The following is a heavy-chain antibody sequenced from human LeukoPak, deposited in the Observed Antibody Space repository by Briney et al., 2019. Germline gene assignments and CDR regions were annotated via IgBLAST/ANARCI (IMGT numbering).Heavy chain of an antibody. CDR1: GGSISSYY. CDR2: IYYSGST. CDR3: ARVDVFGVVSSDYYYYYMDV. D-gene: IGHD3-3*01. V-gene: IGHV4-59*12. J-gene: IGHJ6*03. Sequence: SEILSLTCTVSGGSISSYYWSWIRQPPGKGLEWIGYIYYSGSTNYNPSLKSRVTISVDTSKNQFSLKLSYVTAADTAVYYCARVDVFGVVSSDYYYYYMDVWGKGTTVTVSS.